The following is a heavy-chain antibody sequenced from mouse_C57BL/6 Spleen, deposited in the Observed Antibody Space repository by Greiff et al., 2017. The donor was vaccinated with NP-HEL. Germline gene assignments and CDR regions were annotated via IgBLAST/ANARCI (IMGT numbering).Heavy chain of an antibody. CDR2: ISNGGGST. Sequence: EVKLMESGGGLVQPGGSLKLSCAASGFTFSDYYMYWVRQTPEKRLEWVAYISNGGGSTYYPDTVKGRFTISRDNAKNTLYLQMSRLKSEDTAMYYCARPYYYGSRGYYAMDYWGQGTSVTVSS. J-gene: IGHJ4*01. D-gene: IGHD1-1*01. CDR1: GFTFSDYY. V-gene: IGHV5-12*01. CDR3: ARPYYYGSRGYYAMDY.